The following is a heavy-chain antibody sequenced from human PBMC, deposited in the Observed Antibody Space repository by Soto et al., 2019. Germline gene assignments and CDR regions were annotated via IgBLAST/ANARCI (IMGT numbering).Heavy chain of an antibody. CDR3: AKPTFVVVPAAIWFDP. D-gene: IGHD2-2*01. J-gene: IGHJ5*02. CDR2: ISGSGGST. V-gene: IGHV3-23*01. CDR1: GFTFSSYA. Sequence: GGSLRLSCAASGFTFSSYAMSWVRQAPGKGLEWVSAISGSGGSTYYADSVKGRFTISRDNSKNTLYLQMNSLRAEDTAVYYCAKPTFVVVPAAIWFDPWGQGTLVTVSS.